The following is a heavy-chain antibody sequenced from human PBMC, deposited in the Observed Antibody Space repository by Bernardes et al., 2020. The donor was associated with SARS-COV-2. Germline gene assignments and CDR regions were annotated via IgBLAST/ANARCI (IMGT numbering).Heavy chain of an antibody. J-gene: IGHJ6*02. Sequence: GGSLRLSCAASGFTFSSYWMHWVRQIPGRGLVWLSRISTDGRTTNYADSVEGRFTISRDNAKNTLWLQMNSLGADDTAVYYCVRRFCAVSSACGNFYGMGVWGQGTTVTVSS. CDR3: VRRFCAVSSACGNFYGMGV. D-gene: IGHD2-21*01. V-gene: IGHV3-74*01. CDR1: GFTFSSYW. CDR2: ISTDGRTT.